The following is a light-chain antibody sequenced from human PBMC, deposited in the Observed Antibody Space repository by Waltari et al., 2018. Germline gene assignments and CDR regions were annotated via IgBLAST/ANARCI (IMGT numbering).Light chain of an antibody. CDR2: LAS. Sequence: EIVMTQSPFSLPVTPGESASLSCRSSQSLLYRNGYYSLDWFLQKPGQSPQLLIYLASNRASGVPDRFSGSGSGTEFTLKISRVEAEDFGVYYCMQSVPMPGTFSGGTRLEIK. CDR1: QSLLYRNGYYS. V-gene: IGKV2-28*01. CDR3: MQSVPMPGT. J-gene: IGKJ4*01.